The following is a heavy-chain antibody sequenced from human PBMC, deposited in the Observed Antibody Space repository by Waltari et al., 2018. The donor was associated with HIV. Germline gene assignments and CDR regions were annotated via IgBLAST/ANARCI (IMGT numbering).Heavy chain of an antibody. V-gene: IGHV1-69*01. J-gene: IGHJ6*02. CDR1: GGTVSSRA. CDR2: SIPLFGEA. Sequence: QVQLVQSGAEVKKPGSSVKVSCKAPGGTVSSRAISWVRQAPGKGVEWSGASIPLFGEANYAQKFQGRLTITADESTSTAYMELSSLRSEDTAVYYCARVPDRSGYQRYAMDVWGQGTTVTVS. CDR3: ARVPDRSGYQRYAMDV. D-gene: IGHD3-22*01.